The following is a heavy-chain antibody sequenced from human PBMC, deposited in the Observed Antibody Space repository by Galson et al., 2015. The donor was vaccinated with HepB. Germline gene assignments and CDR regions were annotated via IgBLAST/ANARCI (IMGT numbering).Heavy chain of an antibody. D-gene: IGHD2-2*01. CDR1: GFSFRDYW. Sequence: SLRLSCAASGFSFRDYWMSWVRQAPGKGLEWVANVNQDGSEKNHGDSVKGRFAISRDNAKRSMYLQMSSLRADDTAVYYCAREGGWGVTPVAPQYWGQGTLVTVSS. CDR3: AREGGWGVTPVAPQY. V-gene: IGHV3-7*05. CDR2: VNQDGSEK. J-gene: IGHJ4*02.